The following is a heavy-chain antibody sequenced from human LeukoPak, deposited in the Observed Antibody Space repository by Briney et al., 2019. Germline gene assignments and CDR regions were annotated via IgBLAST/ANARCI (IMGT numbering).Heavy chain of an antibody. CDR1: GGSFSGYY. D-gene: IGHD3-10*01. CDR3: ARGRRRDYYGSGSYFNWFDP. V-gene: IGHV4-34*01. Sequence: SETLSLTCAVYGGSFSGYYWSWIRQPPGKGLEWIGEINHSGSTNYNPSLKSRVTISVDTSKNQFSLKLSSVTAADTAVYYCARGRRRDYYGSGSYFNWFDPWGQGTLVTVSS. J-gene: IGHJ5*02. CDR2: INHSGST.